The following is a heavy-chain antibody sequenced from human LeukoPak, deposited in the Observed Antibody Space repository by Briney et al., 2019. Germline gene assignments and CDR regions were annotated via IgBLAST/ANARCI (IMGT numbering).Heavy chain of an antibody. Sequence: PGGSLRLSCAASGFIFSNYWMSWVRQAPGKGPEWVANIKPDGSEKYYVDSVKGRFTISRDNAKNSLFLQMNSLRAEDTALYYCARHLIGDTNGYYLGTYEHWGQGSLVTVSS. CDR3: ARHLIGDTNGYYLGTYEH. CDR1: GFIFSNYW. V-gene: IGHV3-7*05. D-gene: IGHD3-22*01. J-gene: IGHJ4*02. CDR2: IKPDGSEK.